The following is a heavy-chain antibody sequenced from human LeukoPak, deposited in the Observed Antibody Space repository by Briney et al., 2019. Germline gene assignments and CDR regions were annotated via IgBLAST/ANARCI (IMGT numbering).Heavy chain of an antibody. CDR2: INHSGST. CDR3: ARVRTNRVAARRSWFDP. Sequence: SETLSITCAVYGGSFSGYYWSWIRQPPGKGLEWIGEINHSGSTNYNPSLKSRVTISVDTSKNQFSLKLSSVTAADTAVYYCARVRTNRVAARRSWFDPWGQGTLVTVSS. J-gene: IGHJ5*02. D-gene: IGHD6-6*01. CDR1: GGSFSGYY. V-gene: IGHV4-34*01.